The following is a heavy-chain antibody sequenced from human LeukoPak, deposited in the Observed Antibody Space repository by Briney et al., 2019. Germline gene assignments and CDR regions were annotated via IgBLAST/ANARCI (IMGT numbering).Heavy chain of an antibody. CDR1: GYSFTNYW. D-gene: IGHD1-26*01. CDR3: ARDTSGSYSAFEY. J-gene: IGHJ4*02. Sequence: GESLKISCKGSGYSFTNYWIGWVRQMPGKGPEWMGIIYPGDSDTRYSPSFQGQVTISADKSIRTAYLQWSSLKASDTAMYYCARDTSGSYSAFEYWGQGTLVTVSS. V-gene: IGHV5-51*01. CDR2: IYPGDSDT.